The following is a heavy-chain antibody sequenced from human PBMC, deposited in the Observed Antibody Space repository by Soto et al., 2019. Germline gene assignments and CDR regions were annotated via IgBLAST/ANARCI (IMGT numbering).Heavy chain of an antibody. V-gene: IGHV3-53*01. CDR3: ARGSGDRAFDI. CDR1: GFDVTTNC. J-gene: IGHJ3*02. CDR2: VCTGGAT. Sequence: GGSLRLSCVGSGFDVTTNCMRWVRQAPGKGLECVSIVCTGGATHYADSVKGRFTISRDSSKNTVHLQMNNVRAEDTAVYYCARGSGDRAFDIWGQGTMVTVSS.